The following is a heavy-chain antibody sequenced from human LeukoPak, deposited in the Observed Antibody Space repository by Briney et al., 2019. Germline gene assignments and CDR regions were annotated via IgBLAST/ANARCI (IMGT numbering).Heavy chain of an antibody. CDR2: IYTSGST. Sequence: PSETLSLTCTVSGGSISSYYWSWIRQPAGKGLEWIGRIYTSGSTNYNPSLKSRVTMSVDTSKNQFYLKLSSVTAEDTAVYYCARAVGSFDWLPLFDYWGQGTLVTVSS. CDR1: GGSISSYY. V-gene: IGHV4-4*07. D-gene: IGHD3-9*01. J-gene: IGHJ4*02. CDR3: ARAVGSFDWLPLFDY.